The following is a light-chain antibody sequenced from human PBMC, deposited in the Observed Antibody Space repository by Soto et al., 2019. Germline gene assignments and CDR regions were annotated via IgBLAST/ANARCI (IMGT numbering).Light chain of an antibody. CDR2: DAS. Sequence: EFVLTQSPATLSLSPGDGASLSCWASQSVGTYMAWYQHKPGQPPRLLIYDASKRATGIPARFSGSGSGTNFTFTISSLEPADFALYFCQLRSSWPPYTFAQGTKVEMK. CDR3: QLRSSWPPYT. V-gene: IGKV3-11*01. J-gene: IGKJ2*01. CDR1: QSVGTY.